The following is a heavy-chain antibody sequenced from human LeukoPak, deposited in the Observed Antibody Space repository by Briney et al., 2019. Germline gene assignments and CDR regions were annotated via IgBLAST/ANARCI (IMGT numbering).Heavy chain of an antibody. CDR3: ARDYSFSHDH. V-gene: IGHV3-30*03. CDR2: ISYDGSNK. CDR1: GFTFSSYG. D-gene: IGHD5-18*01. Sequence: GRSLRLSCAASGFTFSSYGMHWVRQAPGKGLEWVAVISYDGSNKYYADSVKGRFTIPRDNSKNTLYLQMSSLRAEDTAVYYCARDYSFSHDHWGQGTLVTVSS. J-gene: IGHJ4*02.